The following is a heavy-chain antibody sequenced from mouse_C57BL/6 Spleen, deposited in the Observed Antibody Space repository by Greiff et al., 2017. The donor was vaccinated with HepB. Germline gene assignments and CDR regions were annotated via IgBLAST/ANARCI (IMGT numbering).Heavy chain of an antibody. V-gene: IGHV1-26*01. CDR1: GYTFTDYY. CDR2: INPNNGGT. J-gene: IGHJ3*01. D-gene: IGHD3-2*02. Sequence: EVQLQQSGPELVKPGASVKISCKASGYTFTDYYMNWVKQSHGKSLEWIGDINPNNGGTSYNQKFKGKATLTVDKSTSTAYMELRSLTSEDSAVYFCAGLQLRLPLAYWGQGTLVTVSA. CDR3: AGLQLRLPLAY.